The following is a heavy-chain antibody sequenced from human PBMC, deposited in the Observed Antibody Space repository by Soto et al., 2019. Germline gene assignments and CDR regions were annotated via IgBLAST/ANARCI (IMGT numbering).Heavy chain of an antibody. CDR3: ARESIVVVVAATRAFDI. Sequence: GASVKVSCKASGGTFSSYAISWVRQAPGQGLEWMGGIIPIFGTANYAQKFQGRVTITADESTSTAYMELSSLRSEDTAVYYCARESIVVVVAATRAFDIWGQGTMVTVPS. CDR1: GGTFSSYA. V-gene: IGHV1-69*13. CDR2: IIPIFGTA. D-gene: IGHD2-15*01. J-gene: IGHJ3*02.